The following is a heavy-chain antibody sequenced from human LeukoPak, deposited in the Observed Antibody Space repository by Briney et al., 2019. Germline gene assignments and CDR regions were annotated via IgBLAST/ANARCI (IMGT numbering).Heavy chain of an antibody. CDR3: ARVPLHDRNDYYYPH. CDR1: GYTFTDYG. CDR2: INAGNGNA. V-gene: IGHV1-3*01. J-gene: IGHJ1*01. D-gene: IGHD3-22*01. Sequence: GASVTVSCPASGYTFTDYGMHWVRQAPGQRLEWMAWINAGNGNAKYSQKFQGRVTITRDTSASTAYMELSSLRSEDTAVYYCARVPLHDRNDYYYPHWGQGTVVTVSS.